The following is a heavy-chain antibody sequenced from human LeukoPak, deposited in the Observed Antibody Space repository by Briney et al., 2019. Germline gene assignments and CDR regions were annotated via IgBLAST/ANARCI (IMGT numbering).Heavy chain of an antibody. V-gene: IGHV4-4*07. Sequence: PSETLSLTCTVSGGSISSYYWSWIRQPAGKGLEWIGRIYTSGSTNYNPSLKSRVTISVDTSKDQFSLKLSSVTAADTAVYYCAGTKNYYYYMDVWGKGTTVTVSS. CDR1: GGSISSYY. CDR3: AGTKNYYYYMDV. J-gene: IGHJ6*03. CDR2: IYTSGST.